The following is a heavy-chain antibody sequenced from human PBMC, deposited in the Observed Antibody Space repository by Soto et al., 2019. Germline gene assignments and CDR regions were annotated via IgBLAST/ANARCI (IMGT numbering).Heavy chain of an antibody. V-gene: IGHV5-51*01. J-gene: IGHJ6*03. CDR1: GYSFTSYW. Sequence: GESLKISCKGSGYSFTSYWIGWVRQMPGKGLEWMGIIYPGDSDTRYSPSFQGQVTISADKSISTAYLQWSSLKASDTAMYYCARNYGSGSYYLGYYYMDVWGKGTTVTVSS. D-gene: IGHD3-10*01. CDR2: IYPGDSDT. CDR3: ARNYGSGSYYLGYYYMDV.